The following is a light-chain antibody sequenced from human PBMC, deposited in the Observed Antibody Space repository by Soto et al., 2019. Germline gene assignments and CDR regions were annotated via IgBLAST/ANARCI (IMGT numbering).Light chain of an antibody. CDR1: SSDVGGFNY. CDR3: CSYAGTYAYV. CDR2: DVS. V-gene: IGLV2-11*01. Sequence: QSALTQPRSVSGSPGQSVTISCTGTSSDVGGFNYVSWYQQHPGKDPKLMIYDVSERPSGVPDRFSGSKSGNTASLTISGLQVDEEADYYCCSYAGTYAYVFGAGTKLTVL. J-gene: IGLJ1*01.